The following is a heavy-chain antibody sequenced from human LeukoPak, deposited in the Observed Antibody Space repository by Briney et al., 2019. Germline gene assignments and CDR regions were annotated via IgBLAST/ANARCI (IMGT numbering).Heavy chain of an antibody. Sequence: ASVKVSCTASGYTFTGYYMHWVRQAPGQELEWMGWINPNSGGTNYAQKFQGRVTMTRDTSISTAYMELSRLRSDDTAVYYCARDYYDSSGYYSVNWFDPWGQGTLVTVSS. CDR1: GYTFTGYY. J-gene: IGHJ5*02. CDR3: ARDYYDSSGYYSVNWFDP. CDR2: INPNSGGT. V-gene: IGHV1-2*02. D-gene: IGHD3-22*01.